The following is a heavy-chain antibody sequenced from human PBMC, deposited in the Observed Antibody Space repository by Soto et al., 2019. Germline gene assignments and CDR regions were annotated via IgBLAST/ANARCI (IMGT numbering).Heavy chain of an antibody. CDR2: ISAQNGNT. CDR3: GRDPTVTTGYYFYGMDV. J-gene: IGHJ6*02. Sequence: QVQLVQSGAEVREPGASVKVSCETSGYTFTSYAISWVRQAPGQGLEWMGWISAQNGNTNDAQKRKGRVTMTTDTSTTTAYVELGSLRSDDTAVYYCGRDPTVTTGYYFYGMDVWGQGTTVIVSS. CDR1: GYTFTSYA. V-gene: IGHV1-18*01. D-gene: IGHD4-4*01.